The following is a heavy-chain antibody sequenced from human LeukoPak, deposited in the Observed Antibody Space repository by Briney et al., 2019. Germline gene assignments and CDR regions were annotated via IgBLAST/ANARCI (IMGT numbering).Heavy chain of an antibody. V-gene: IGHV3-23*01. J-gene: IGHJ4*02. D-gene: IGHD3-22*01. Sequence: GGSLRLSCAASGFTFSSYGMHWVRQAPGKGLEWVSAISGSGGSTYYADSVKGRFTISRDNSKNTLYLQMNSLRAEDTAVYYCAKVHHYYDSSGYYYVPPYFDYWGQGALVTVSS. CDR1: GFTFSSYG. CDR3: AKVHHYYDSSGYYYVPPYFDY. CDR2: ISGSGGST.